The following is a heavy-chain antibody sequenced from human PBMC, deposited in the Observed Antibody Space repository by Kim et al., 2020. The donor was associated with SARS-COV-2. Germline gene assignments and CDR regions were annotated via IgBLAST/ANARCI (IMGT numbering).Heavy chain of an antibody. CDR3: ARVSDYGDLPWDFDI. CDR1: GGSISSGDYY. J-gene: IGHJ3*02. D-gene: IGHD4-17*01. Sequence: SETLSLTCTVSGGSISSGDYYWSWIRQPPGKGLEWIGYIYYSGSTYYNPSLKSRVTISVDTSKNQFSLKLSSVTAADTAVYYCARVSDYGDLPWDFDIWGQGTMVTVSS. CDR2: IYYSGST. V-gene: IGHV4-30-4*01.